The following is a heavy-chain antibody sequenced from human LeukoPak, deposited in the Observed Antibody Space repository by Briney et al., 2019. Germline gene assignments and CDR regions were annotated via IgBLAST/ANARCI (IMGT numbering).Heavy chain of an antibody. J-gene: IGHJ4*02. CDR1: GFTFSSYW. V-gene: IGHV3-23*01. D-gene: IGHD2-15*01. CDR3: AKSRSSLGYCSGGSCQEGNYFDY. CDR2: ISGSGGST. Sequence: GGSLRLSCAASGFTFSSYWMHWVRQAPGKGLEWVSAISGSGGSTYYADSVKGRFTISRDNSKNTLYLQMNSLRAEDTAVYYCAKSRSSLGYCSGGSCQEGNYFDYWGQGTLVTVSS.